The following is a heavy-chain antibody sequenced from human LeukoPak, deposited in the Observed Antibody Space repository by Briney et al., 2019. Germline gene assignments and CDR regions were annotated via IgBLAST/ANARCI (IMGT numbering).Heavy chain of an antibody. CDR2: IYYSGST. J-gene: IGHJ4*02. Sequence: NPSQTLSLTCTVSGGSITSAGYFWSWIRQHPEKGLEFVGYIYYSGSTYYNPSLQSRVTISADTSKNQFSLSLNSVTAADTAVYFCARGVAGPSSFDYWGQGTLITVSS. CDR1: GGSITSAGYF. CDR3: ARGVAGPSSFDY. V-gene: IGHV4-31*03. D-gene: IGHD6-19*01.